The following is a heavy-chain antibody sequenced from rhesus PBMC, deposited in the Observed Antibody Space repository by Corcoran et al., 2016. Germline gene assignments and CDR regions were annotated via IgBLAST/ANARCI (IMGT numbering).Heavy chain of an antibody. CDR2: IYGGGRTT. J-gene: IGHJ4*01. CDR3: ARIGNYNFDF. D-gene: IGHD1-44*01. CDR1: GGSFGSSH. V-gene: IGHV4-169*01. Sequence: QLQLQESGPGLVKPSETLSVTCSVSGGSFGSSHWSWIRQAPGKGLEWMGYIYGGGRTTNYNPSLKSRVTLSVDTSKNQFSLKLNSVTAADTAVYYCARIGNYNFDFWGQGLLVTVSS.